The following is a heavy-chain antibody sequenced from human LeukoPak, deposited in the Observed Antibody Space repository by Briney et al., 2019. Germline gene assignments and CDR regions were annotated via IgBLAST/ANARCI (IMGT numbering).Heavy chain of an antibody. CDR2: INPNSGGT. V-gene: IGHV1-2*02. D-gene: IGHD6-13*01. CDR3: AREVSSWHSDY. J-gene: IGHJ4*02. CDR1: GYTFTGYY. Sequence: ASVKVSCKATGYTFTGYYMHWVRQAPGQWLEWMGWINPNSGGTNYAQKFQGRVTMTRDTSISTAYMELSRLRSDDTAVYYCAREVSSWHSDYWGQGTLVTVSS.